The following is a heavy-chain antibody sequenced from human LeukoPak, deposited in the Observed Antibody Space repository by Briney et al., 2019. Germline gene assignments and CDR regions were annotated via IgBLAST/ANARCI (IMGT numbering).Heavy chain of an antibody. CDR1: GFTFSSYG. D-gene: IGHD6-6*01. Sequence: GGSLRLSCAASGFTFSSYGMHWVRQAPGKGLEWVAVISYDGSNKYYADSVKGRFTISRDNSKNTLYLQMNSLRAEDTAVYYCARVEQLVGFDYWGQGTLVTVSS. CDR2: ISYDGSNK. V-gene: IGHV3-30*03. J-gene: IGHJ4*02. CDR3: ARVEQLVGFDY.